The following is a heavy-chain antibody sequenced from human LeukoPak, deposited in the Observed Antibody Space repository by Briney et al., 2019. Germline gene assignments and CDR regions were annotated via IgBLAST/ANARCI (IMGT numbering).Heavy chain of an antibody. J-gene: IGHJ4*02. CDR2: ISHSGTPT. CDR3: STATYSSGYHYFES. D-gene: IGHD5-18*01. V-gene: IGHV3-21*01. CDR1: KFTFGAYS. Sequence: GGSLRLSCAASKFTFGAYSMNWVRQAPGKGLEWVSSISHSGTPTYYADSARGRFTISRDNAKNSLYLQMNTLRAEDTAVYFCSTATYSSGYHYFESWGQGTLVTVSS.